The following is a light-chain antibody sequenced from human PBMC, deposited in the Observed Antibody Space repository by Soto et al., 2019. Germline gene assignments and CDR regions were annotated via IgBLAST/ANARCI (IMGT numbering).Light chain of an antibody. Sequence: QSVLTQPPSVSAAPGQKVTISCSGSSSNIGNNYVSWYQQLPGTAPKLLIYENNKRPSGIPDRFSGSKSGTSATLGITGRQTGDEADYYCGTWDSSLSAVYVFGPGTKLTVL. V-gene: IGLV1-51*02. CDR2: ENN. CDR1: SSNIGNNY. J-gene: IGLJ1*01. CDR3: GTWDSSLSAVYV.